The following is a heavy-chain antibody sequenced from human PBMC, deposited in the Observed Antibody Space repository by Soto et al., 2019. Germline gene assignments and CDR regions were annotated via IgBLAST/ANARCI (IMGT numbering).Heavy chain of an antibody. CDR2: INPNSGGT. CDR3: ARWIQLWSRARGWFDP. J-gene: IGHJ5*02. Sequence: QVQLVQSGAEVKKPGASVKVSCKASGYTFTGYYMHWVRQAPGQGLEWMGWINPNSGGTNYAQKFQGRVTMTRVTSISTAYMELSRLRSDDTAVYYCARWIQLWSRARGWFDPWGQGTLVTVSS. V-gene: IGHV1-2*02. D-gene: IGHD5-18*01. CDR1: GYTFTGYY.